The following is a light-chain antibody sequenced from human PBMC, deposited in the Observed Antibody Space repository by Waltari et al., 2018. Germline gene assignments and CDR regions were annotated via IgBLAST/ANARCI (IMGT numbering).Light chain of an antibody. CDR3: CSYAGSSTFDPR. J-gene: IGLJ3*02. V-gene: IGLV2-23*02. CDR2: EVS. Sequence: QSALTQPASVSGSPGQSITISCTGTSSDVGSYNLVSWYQQHPGKAPKLLIYEVSKRPSGFSNRFSGSKSGNTASLTISGLQAEDEADYYCCSYAGSSTFDPRFGGGTKLTVL. CDR1: SSDVGSYNL.